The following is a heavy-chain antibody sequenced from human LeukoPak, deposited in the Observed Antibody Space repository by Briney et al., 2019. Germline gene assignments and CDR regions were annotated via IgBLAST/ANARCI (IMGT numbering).Heavy chain of an antibody. CDR2: ISGSGGTT. J-gene: IGHJ4*02. Sequence: PGGSLRLSCAASGFTFSSSAMNWVRQPPGKGLEWVASISGSGGTTYYADSVKGRFTISRDNSKNTLYLQMNSLRAENTAVYYCATDLSGVTGYTYGRGIDYWGQGTLVTVSS. D-gene: IGHD5-18*01. CDR3: ATDLSGVTGYTYGRGIDY. CDR1: GFTFSSSA. V-gene: IGHV3-23*01.